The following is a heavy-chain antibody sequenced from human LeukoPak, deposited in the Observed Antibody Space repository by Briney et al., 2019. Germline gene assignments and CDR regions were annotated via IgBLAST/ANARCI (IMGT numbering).Heavy chain of an antibody. V-gene: IGHV5-51*01. Sequence: GESLNISCKGSGFSFTSYWIGWVRQMPGKGLEWMGTIYPDDSDTRYSPSFQGQVTISADKSISTAYLQWSSLKASDTAMYFCARHSTGAVRVIDYWGLGTLVTVSS. CDR2: IYPDDSDT. CDR3: ARHSTGAVRVIDY. D-gene: IGHD1-14*01. CDR1: GFSFTSYW. J-gene: IGHJ4*02.